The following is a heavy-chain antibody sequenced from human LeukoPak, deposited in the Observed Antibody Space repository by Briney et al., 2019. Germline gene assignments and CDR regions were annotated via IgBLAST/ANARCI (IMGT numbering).Heavy chain of an antibody. CDR3: ARETDGDYAPGYFQH. CDR2: ISGSGGST. Sequence: GGSLSLSCAASGFTFSSYAMSWVRQAPGKGLEWVSAISGSGGSTYYADSVKGRFTISRDNSKNTLYLQMNSLRAEDTAVYYCARETDGDYAPGYFQHWGQGTLVTVSS. J-gene: IGHJ1*01. V-gene: IGHV3-23*01. CDR1: GFTFSSYA. D-gene: IGHD4-17*01.